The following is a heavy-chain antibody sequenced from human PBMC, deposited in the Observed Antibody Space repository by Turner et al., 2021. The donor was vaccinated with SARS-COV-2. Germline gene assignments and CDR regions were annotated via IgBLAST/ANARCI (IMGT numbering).Heavy chain of an antibody. CDR3: ARGEGDNFDYFVY. Sequence: QVQLVQSGAAVKKPGASVQVFCKTSGYTFTDYNIYWMRQAPGQGLEGMGWSNPNNGDTVYAQNFHGRVTVTWDTSIGTAYMDLSRLTSDDTAIYFCARGEGDNFDYFVYWGQGTLVTVSS. D-gene: IGHD1-1*01. CDR2: SNPNNGDT. J-gene: IGHJ4*02. CDR1: GYTFTDYN. V-gene: IGHV1-2*02.